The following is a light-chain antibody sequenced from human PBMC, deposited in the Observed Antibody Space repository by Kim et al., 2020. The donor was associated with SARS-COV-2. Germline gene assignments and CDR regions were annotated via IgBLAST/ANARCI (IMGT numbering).Light chain of an antibody. J-gene: IGLJ1*01. CDR1: SSNIGAGSD. CDR2: GNS. Sequence: QSVLTHPPSVSGAPGQRVTISCTGSSSNIGAGSDVHWYQQLPGTAPKLLIYGNSNRPSGVPDRFSGSKSGTSASLAITGLQAEDEADYYCQSYDSSLSGYVFGIGTKVTVL. CDR3: QSYDSSLSGYV. V-gene: IGLV1-40*01.